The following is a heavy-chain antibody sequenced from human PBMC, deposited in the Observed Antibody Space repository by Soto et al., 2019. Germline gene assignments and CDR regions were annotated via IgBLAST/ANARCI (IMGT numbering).Heavy chain of an antibody. CDR2: ISSSSSYI. D-gene: IGHD3-10*01. V-gene: IGHV3-21*01. CDR1: GFTLSSYS. J-gene: IGHJ6*02. Sequence: PGGSLRLSCAASGFTLSSYSMNWVRQAPGKGLEWVSSISSSSSYIYYADSVKGRFTISRDNAKNSLYLQMNSLRAEDTAVYYCARDDGYYGSEYYYYGMDVWGQGTTVTVSS. CDR3: ARDDGYYGSEYYYYGMDV.